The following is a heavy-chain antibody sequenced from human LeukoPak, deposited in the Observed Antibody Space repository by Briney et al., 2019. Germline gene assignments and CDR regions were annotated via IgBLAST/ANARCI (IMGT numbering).Heavy chain of an antibody. D-gene: IGHD2-8*01. J-gene: IGHJ4*02. CDR1: GYSFTSYW. V-gene: IGHV5-51*01. Sequence: GESLKISCKGSGYSFTSYWIGWVRQMPGKGLEWMGIIYPGDSDTTYSPSFQGQVTISADKSISTAYLQWSSLKASDTAMYYCASSRYCTNNVCYKLLDYYFDYWGQGTLVTVSS. CDR2: IYPGDSDT. CDR3: ASSRYCTNNVCYKLLDYYFDY.